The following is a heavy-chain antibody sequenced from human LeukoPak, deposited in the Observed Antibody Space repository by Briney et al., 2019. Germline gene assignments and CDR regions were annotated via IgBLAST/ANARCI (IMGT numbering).Heavy chain of an antibody. V-gene: IGHV1-18*01. CDR3: ARDNGYSSGSSDYYYYYMDV. Sequence: ASVKVSCKASGYTFTSYGISWVRQAPGQGLGWMGWISAYNGNTNYAQKLQGRVTMTTDTSTSTAYMELRSLRSDDTAVYYCARDNGYSSGSSDYYYYYMDVWGKGTTVTVSS. D-gene: IGHD3-10*01. CDR1: GYTFTSYG. CDR2: ISAYNGNT. J-gene: IGHJ6*03.